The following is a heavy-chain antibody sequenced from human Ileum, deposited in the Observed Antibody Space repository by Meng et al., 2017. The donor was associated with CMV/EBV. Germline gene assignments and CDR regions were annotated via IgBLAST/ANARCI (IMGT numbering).Heavy chain of an antibody. J-gene: IGHJ3*01. V-gene: IGHV1-2*02. D-gene: IGHD3-3*01. Sequence: GESLKISCKASGYTFTDYFLHWLRQAPGQGPEWMGWINPNSGGTNYAQRFQGRVAMTRDTSISTAYMEVRSLRSDDTAVYYCARVRRGVNDVFDDWGQGTMVTVSS. CDR3: ARVRRGVNDVFDD. CDR2: INPNSGGT. CDR1: GYTFTDYF.